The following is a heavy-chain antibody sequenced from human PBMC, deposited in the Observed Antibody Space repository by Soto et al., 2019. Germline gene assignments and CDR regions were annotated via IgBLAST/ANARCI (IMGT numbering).Heavy chain of an antibody. V-gene: IGHV3-23*01. Sequence: EVQLLEAGGGLVQPGGSLRLSCAASGFTFSSYAMSWVRQAPGKGLEWVSAISGSGGSTYYADSVKGRFTISRDNSKNTLYLQMNSLRAEDTDVYYCAFVYCSGGSGRDKAGNYYYYGMDVWGQGTTVTVSS. CDR2: ISGSGGST. CDR3: AFVYCSGGSGRDKAGNYYYYGMDV. D-gene: IGHD2-15*01. J-gene: IGHJ6*02. CDR1: GFTFSSYA.